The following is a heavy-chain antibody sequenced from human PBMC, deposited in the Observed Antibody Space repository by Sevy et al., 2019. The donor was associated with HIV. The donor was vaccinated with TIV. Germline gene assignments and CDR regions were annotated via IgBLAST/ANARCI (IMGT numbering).Heavy chain of an antibody. D-gene: IGHD6-6*01. CDR2: ISGSGGST. CDR3: AKEGYSSSSHFDY. J-gene: IGHJ4*02. V-gene: IGHV3-23*01. CDR1: GFTFSSYA. Sequence: GGSLRLSCAASGFTFSSYAMSWVRQAPGKGLEWVSAISGSGGSTYYADSVKGRFTTSSDNSKNTLYLQMNSLRAEDTAVYYCAKEGYSSSSHFDYWGQGTLVTVSS.